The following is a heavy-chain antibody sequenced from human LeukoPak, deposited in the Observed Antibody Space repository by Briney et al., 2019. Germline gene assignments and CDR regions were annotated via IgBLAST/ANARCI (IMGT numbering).Heavy chain of an antibody. CDR1: GYTFTSYD. D-gene: IGHD3-9*01. J-gene: IGHJ6*02. Sequence: ASVKVSCKASGYTFTSYDINWVRQATGQGLEWMGWMNPNSGNTGYAQKFQGRVTMTRNTSISTAYMELSSLRSEDTAVYYCARHTHYDILTKNGLPPYYGMDVWGQGTTVTVSS. CDR2: MNPNSGNT. CDR3: ARHTHYDILTKNGLPPYYGMDV. V-gene: IGHV1-8*01.